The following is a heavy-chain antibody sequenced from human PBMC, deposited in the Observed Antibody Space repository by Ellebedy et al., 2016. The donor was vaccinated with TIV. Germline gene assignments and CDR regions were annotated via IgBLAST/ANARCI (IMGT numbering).Heavy chain of an antibody. J-gene: IGHJ6*02. D-gene: IGHD3-10*01. Sequence: SETLSLTCTVSGGSISSYYWSWIRQPPGKGLEWIGYIYYSGSTNYNPSLKSRVTISVDTSKNQFSLKLSSVTAADTAVYYCARGRKGRSMVRGGSYYGMDVWGQGTTVTVSS. V-gene: IGHV4-59*12. CDR2: IYYSGST. CDR1: GGSISSYY. CDR3: ARGRKGRSMVRGGSYYGMDV.